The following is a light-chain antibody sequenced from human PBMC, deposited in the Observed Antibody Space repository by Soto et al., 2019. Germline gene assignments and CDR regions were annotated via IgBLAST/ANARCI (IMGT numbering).Light chain of an antibody. CDR2: GAS. Sequence: EIVMTQSPATLSVSPGERATLSCRASQSVSSNLAWYQQKPGQAPRLLIYGASTRATGIPARCSGSGSWTAITLTISSLQSEDFAVYYWQQYNNWPQTFGQGTKVEIK. CDR3: QQYNNWPQT. J-gene: IGKJ1*01. CDR1: QSVSSN. V-gene: IGKV3-15*01.